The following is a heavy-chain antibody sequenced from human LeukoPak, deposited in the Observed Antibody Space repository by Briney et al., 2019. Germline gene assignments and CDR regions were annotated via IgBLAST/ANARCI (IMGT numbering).Heavy chain of an antibody. CDR3: ARDDGSGCLDY. CDR2: TYNGGST. D-gene: IGHD6-19*01. Sequence: PGGSLRLSCAASGFTVSSNYMSWVRQAPGKGLEWVSLTYNGGSTYYADSVKGRFTISRDNSKNTLCLQMNTLRAEDTAVYYCARDDGSGCLDYWGQGTLVTVSS. CDR1: GFTVSSNY. J-gene: IGHJ4*02. V-gene: IGHV3-53*01.